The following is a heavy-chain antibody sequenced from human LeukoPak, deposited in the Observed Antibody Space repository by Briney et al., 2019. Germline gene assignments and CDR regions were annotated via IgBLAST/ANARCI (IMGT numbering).Heavy chain of an antibody. CDR3: ASMSFYGSGSQEFDY. Sequence: GGSLRLSCAASGFTFSSYGMHWVRQAPGKGLEWVANIKQDGSEKYYVDSVKGRFTISRDNAKSSLYLQMNSLRAEDTAVYYCASMSFYGSGSQEFDYWGQGTLVTVSS. D-gene: IGHD3-10*01. CDR2: IKQDGSEK. J-gene: IGHJ4*02. V-gene: IGHV3-7*01. CDR1: GFTFSSYG.